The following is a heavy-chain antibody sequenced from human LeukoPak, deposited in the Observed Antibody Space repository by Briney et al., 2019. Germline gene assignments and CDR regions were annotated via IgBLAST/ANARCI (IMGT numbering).Heavy chain of an antibody. D-gene: IGHD1-26*01. V-gene: IGHV4-34*01. J-gene: IGHJ6*02. CDR1: GGPFSHYY. Sequence: SETLSLTCAVYGGPFSHYYWTWIRQPPGKGLKWIGEINESGSTNYDPSLKSRVTISVDTSKTHFSLNLTSVTAADRAVYNCASRIGRYLYYFGMDVWGQGTTVTVYS. CDR2: INESGST. CDR3: ASRIGRYLYYFGMDV.